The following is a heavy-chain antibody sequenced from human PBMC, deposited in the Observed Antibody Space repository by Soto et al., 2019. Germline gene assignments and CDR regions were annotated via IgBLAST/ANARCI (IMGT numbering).Heavy chain of an antibody. CDR2: VSIGGST. V-gene: IGHV3-23*01. CDR3: AKGRGAGGHFDD. D-gene: IGHD2-15*01. CDR1: GFTFSSYA. Sequence: GGSLRLSCAASGFTFSSYAMGWVRQGPGKGLEWVAVVSIGGSTHYADSVRGRFTISRDNSKNTLSLQMNSLSDEDTAVYFCAKGRGAGGHFDDWGQGALVTVS. J-gene: IGHJ4*02.